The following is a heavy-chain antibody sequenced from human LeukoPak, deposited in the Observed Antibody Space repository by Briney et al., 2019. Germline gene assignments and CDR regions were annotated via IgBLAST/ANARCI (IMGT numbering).Heavy chain of an antibody. CDR1: GYSISSNNW. CDR3: ARLPPPSHTDIYQYYFDY. J-gene: IGHJ4*02. D-gene: IGHD2-2*01. CDR2: IYYRGNI. Sequence: SDTLSLTCAVSGYSISSNNWWGWIRQPPGKGLEWIGCIYYRGNIYFNPSLKSRVTMSVDTSKNQFSLKLSSVTAVDTAVYYCARLPPPSHTDIYQYYFDYWGLGTLVTVSS. V-gene: IGHV4-28*05.